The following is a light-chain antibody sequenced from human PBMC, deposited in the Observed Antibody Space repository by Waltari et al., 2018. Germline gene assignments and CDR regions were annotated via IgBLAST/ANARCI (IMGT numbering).Light chain of an antibody. CDR2: GNP. V-gene: IGLV1-40*01. CDR3: QSYDSSLRGV. J-gene: IGLJ3*02. CDR1: SSNIGAGYD. Sequence: QSVLTQPPSVSGAPGQRVTIPCTGSSSNIGAGYDVHWYQQLPGTAPKRLIYGNPARPPGVPDRCSGAKSGTSASLASTGLQAEDEADYYGQSYDSSLRGVFGGGTKLTVL.